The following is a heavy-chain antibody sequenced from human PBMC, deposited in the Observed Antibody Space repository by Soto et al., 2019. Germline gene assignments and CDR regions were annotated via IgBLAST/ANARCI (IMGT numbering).Heavy chain of an antibody. CDR1: GYTFTSYY. J-gene: IGHJ3*02. D-gene: IGHD3-9*01. Sequence: ASVKVSCKASGYTFTSYYMHWVRQAPGQGLYLMGIINLSGGSTSYVQKFQGRVTMTRDTSTSTFYMELSSLSSEDTAVYYCARPHYDILTGYPWDAFDIWGQGTMVTVSS. CDR2: INLSGGST. CDR3: ARPHYDILTGYPWDAFDI. V-gene: IGHV1-46*03.